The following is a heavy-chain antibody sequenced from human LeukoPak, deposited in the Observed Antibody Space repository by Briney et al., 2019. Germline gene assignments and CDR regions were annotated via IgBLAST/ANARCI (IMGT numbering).Heavy chain of an antibody. J-gene: IGHJ6*02. CDR3: ARGDCSSISCKRNYYYGMDV. CDR1: GGSISSYY. D-gene: IGHD2-2*01. CDR2: IYYSGST. Sequence: SETLSLTCTVSGGSISSYYWSWIRQPPGKGLEWIGYIYYSGSTNYNPSLKSRVTISVDTSKNQFSLKLSSVTAADTAVYYCARGDCSSISCKRNYYYGMDVWGQGTTVTVSS. V-gene: IGHV4-59*08.